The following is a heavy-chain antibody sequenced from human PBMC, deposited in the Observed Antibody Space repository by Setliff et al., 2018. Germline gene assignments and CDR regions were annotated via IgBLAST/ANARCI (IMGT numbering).Heavy chain of an antibody. CDR1: GYTLSRHY. Sequence: ASVKVSCKATGYTLSRHYMHWVRQAPGQGLEWMGIINPGGGSASIVEKFQGRVSMTSDTSTSTVYLDVSGLTSEDTAVYYCGRAGVAAADRKGLLDYWGQGTLVT. D-gene: IGHD6-13*01. CDR3: GRAGVAAADRKGLLDY. J-gene: IGHJ4*02. CDR2: INPGGGSA. V-gene: IGHV1-46*03.